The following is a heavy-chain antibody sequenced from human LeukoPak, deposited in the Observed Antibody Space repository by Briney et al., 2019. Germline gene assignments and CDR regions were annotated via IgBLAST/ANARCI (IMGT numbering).Heavy chain of an antibody. J-gene: IGHJ4*02. CDR3: ASGDLGDY. Sequence: GGSLRLSCAASGFTFSSYGMHWVRQAPGKGLEWVAVISYDGSNKYYADSVKGRFTISRDNSKNTLYLQMNSLRAEDTAVYYCASGDLGDYWGQGTLVTVSS. V-gene: IGHV3-30*03. D-gene: IGHD7-27*01. CDR1: GFTFSSYG. CDR2: ISYDGSNK.